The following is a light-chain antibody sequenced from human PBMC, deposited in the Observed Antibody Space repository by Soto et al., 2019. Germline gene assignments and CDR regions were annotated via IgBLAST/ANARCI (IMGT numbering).Light chain of an antibody. Sequence: EIVMTQSPATLSVSPGERATLSCRASQSVSSNLAWYQQKPGQAPRLLIYGASTRATGIPARFSGSGYGTEFTLTISGLQSEDFAVYSCQQYNNWPPGGTFGQGTKVEIK. J-gene: IGKJ1*01. V-gene: IGKV3-15*01. CDR3: QQYNNWPPGGT. CDR1: QSVSSN. CDR2: GAS.